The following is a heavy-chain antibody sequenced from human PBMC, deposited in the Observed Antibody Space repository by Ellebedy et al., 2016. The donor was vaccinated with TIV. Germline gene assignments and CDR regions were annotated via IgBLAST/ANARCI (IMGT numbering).Heavy chain of an antibody. CDR3: ARRAEYGDYVGY. Sequence: AASVKVSCKASGYTFTNYAMHWVRQAPGQRLEWMGWINAGNGNTKYSQKSQGRVTITRDTSATTAYMEVSSLRSEDTAVYHCARRAEYGDYVGYWGQGTLVTVSS. CDR1: GYTFTNYA. CDR2: INAGNGNT. D-gene: IGHD4-17*01. V-gene: IGHV1-3*01. J-gene: IGHJ4*02.